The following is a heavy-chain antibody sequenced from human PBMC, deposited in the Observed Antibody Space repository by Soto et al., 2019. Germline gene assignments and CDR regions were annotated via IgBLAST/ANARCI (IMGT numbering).Heavy chain of an antibody. CDR1: GYTFSRYL. J-gene: IGHJ4*02. Sequence: QVQLVQSGAEVAKPGASVKVSCEARGYTFSRYLIHWVRQAPGQSLEWVGAINTVGGGTTYGQKFQGRVTMTRDTSTNTVYMEVSSLTSEDTAVYFCARRDSNSWSFDFWGQGTLVTVSS. D-gene: IGHD6-13*01. CDR3: ARRDSNSWSFDF. V-gene: IGHV1-46*01. CDR2: INTVGGGT.